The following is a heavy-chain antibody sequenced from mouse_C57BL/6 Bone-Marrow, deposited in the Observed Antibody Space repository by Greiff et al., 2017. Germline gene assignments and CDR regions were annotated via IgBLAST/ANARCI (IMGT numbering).Heavy chain of an antibody. CDR2: IDPSDSET. V-gene: IGHV1-52*01. CDR3: ARSLLLPLDY. CDR1: GYTFTSYW. Sequence: QVQLQQSGAELVRPGSSVKLSFKASGYTFTSYWMHWVKQRPIQGLEWIGNIDPSDSETHYNQKFKDKATLTVDKSSSTAYMQLSSLTSEDSAVYYCARSLLLPLDYWGQGTTLTVSS. D-gene: IGHD1-1*01. J-gene: IGHJ2*01.